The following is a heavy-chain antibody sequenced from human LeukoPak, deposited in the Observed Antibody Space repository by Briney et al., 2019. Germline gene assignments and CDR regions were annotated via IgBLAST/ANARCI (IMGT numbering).Heavy chain of an antibody. CDR3: AKDREKWGNYYYGMDV. Sequence: GGSLRLSCAASGFTFSSYGMHWVRQAPGKGLEWVAVISYDGSNKYYADSVKGRFTISRDNSKNTLYLQMNSLRAEDTAVYYCAKDREKWGNYYYGMDVWGQGTTVTVSS. CDR1: GFTFSSYG. CDR2: ISYDGSNK. D-gene: IGHD1-26*01. V-gene: IGHV3-30*18. J-gene: IGHJ6*02.